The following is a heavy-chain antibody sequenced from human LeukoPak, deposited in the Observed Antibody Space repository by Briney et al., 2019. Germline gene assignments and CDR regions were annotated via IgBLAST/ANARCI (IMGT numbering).Heavy chain of an antibody. J-gene: IGHJ1*01. Sequence: ASVNVSCTASGYTFTIYYLHWVRQAPGQGLECMGIINPSGGTTTYAQKFQGRVTMTEDTSTDTAYMELSSLRSEDTAVYYCAIPTYYYDSSGLNPEYFQHWGQGTLVTVSS. CDR1: GYTFTIYY. CDR3: AIPTYYYDSSGLNPEYFQH. CDR2: INPSGGTT. D-gene: IGHD3-22*01. V-gene: IGHV1-46*01.